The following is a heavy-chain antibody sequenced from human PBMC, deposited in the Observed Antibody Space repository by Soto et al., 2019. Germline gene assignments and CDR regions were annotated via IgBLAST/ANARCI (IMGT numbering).Heavy chain of an antibody. Sequence: QVQLVQSGAEVKKPGASVKVSCKASGYTFTTYDISWVRQAPGQGLEWMGRISTYNGNTNYPESLQGRLTMTTDTSTTTAYVELRSLRSDDTAVDYCAGDPYHALMVNAPNPYGMDVWGQGTTVTVSS. J-gene: IGHJ6*02. D-gene: IGHD2-8*01. CDR2: ISTYNGNT. V-gene: IGHV1-18*01. CDR1: GYTFTTYD. CDR3: AGDPYHALMVNAPNPYGMDV.